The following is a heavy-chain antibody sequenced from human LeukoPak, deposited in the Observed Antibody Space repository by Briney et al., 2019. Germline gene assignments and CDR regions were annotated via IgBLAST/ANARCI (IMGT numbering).Heavy chain of an antibody. D-gene: IGHD6-13*01. CDR1: GYTFNDFY. V-gene: IGHV1-2*02. J-gene: IGHJ6*03. CDR3: ARTGYSSSWYDYYYMDV. CDR2: INPNSGGT. Sequence: GASVKVSCKASGYTFNDFYMYWVRQAPGQGLEWMGWINPNSGGTNDAQKFQGRVTMTRDTSISTTYMELSRLRSDDTAVYYCARTGYSSSWYDYYYMDVWGKGTTVTIPS.